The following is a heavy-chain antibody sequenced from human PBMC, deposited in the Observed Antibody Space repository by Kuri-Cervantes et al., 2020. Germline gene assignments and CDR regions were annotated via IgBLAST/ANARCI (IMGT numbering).Heavy chain of an antibody. D-gene: IGHD2-8*01. V-gene: IGHV3-21*01. CDR2: ISSSSSYI. Sequence: GGSLRLSCAASGFTFSSYSMNWVRQAPGKGLEWVPSISSSSSYIHYADSVKGRFTISRDNAKNSLYLQMNSLRAEDTAVYYCARVIGVTPYPDHWGQGTLVTVSS. J-gene: IGHJ4*02. CDR1: GFTFSSYS. CDR3: ARVIGVTPYPDH.